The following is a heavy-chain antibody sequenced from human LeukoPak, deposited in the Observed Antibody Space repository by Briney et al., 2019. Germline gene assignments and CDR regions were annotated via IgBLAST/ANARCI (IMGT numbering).Heavy chain of an antibody. CDR3: ASLDYYDSSGRFDY. D-gene: IGHD3-22*01. CDR2: IYHSGST. Sequence: PGGSLRLSCAASGFTFSNYAMSWVRQAPGKGLEWIGNIYHSGSTYYNPSLKSRVTISVDTSKNQFSLKLSSVTAADTAVYYCASLDYYDSSGRFDYWGQGTLVTVSS. V-gene: IGHV4-38-2*01. CDR1: GFTFSNYA. J-gene: IGHJ4*02.